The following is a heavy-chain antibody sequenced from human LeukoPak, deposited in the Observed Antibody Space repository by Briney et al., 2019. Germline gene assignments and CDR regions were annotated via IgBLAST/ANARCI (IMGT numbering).Heavy chain of an antibody. V-gene: IGHV3-23*01. CDR1: GFTFSSYV. D-gene: IGHD5-18*01. Sequence: GGSLRLSCAASGFTFSSYVMSWVRQAPGKGLEWVSAISTSGDNTHYADSVKGQFSISRDNSKNTLYLQMNSLRAEDTAVYYCARGGIGDTAIDYWGQGTLVTVSS. CDR2: ISTSGDNT. J-gene: IGHJ4*02. CDR3: ARGGIGDTAIDY.